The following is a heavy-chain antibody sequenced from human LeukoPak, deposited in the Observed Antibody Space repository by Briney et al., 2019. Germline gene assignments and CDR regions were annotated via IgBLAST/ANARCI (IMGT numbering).Heavy chain of an antibody. CDR1: GFTFSSYA. CDR3: AKGLPEDLLPLDS. CDR2: ISGSGGST. Sequence: PGGSLRLSCATSGFTFSSYAMSWVRQAPGKGLEWVSGISGSGGSTFYADSVKGRFTISRDNSKNTLYLQMNSLRVEDTAVYSCAKGLPEDLLPLDSWGKGTLSPSPQ. V-gene: IGHV3-23*01. D-gene: IGHD3-22*01. J-gene: IGHJ4*02.